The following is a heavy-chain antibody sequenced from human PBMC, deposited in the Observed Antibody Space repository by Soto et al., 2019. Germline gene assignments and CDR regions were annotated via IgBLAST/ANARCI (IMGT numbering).Heavy chain of an antibody. Sequence: QVQLVQSGAEVKKPGASVKVSCKASGYTFTSYAMHWVRQAPGQRLEWMGWINAGHGNTKYSHKFQVRVTITRDTSVRTAYMELSILRSEDTAVYDCARGVSGGDADWFDPWGQGTLVTVSS. CDR2: INAGHGNT. J-gene: IGHJ5*02. V-gene: IGHV1-3*01. D-gene: IGHD2-21*02. CDR3: ARGVSGGDADWFDP. CDR1: GYTFTSYA.